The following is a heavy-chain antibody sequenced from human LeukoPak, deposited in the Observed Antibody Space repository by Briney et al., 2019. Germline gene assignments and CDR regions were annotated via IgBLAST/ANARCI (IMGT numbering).Heavy chain of an antibody. J-gene: IGHJ3*02. CDR2: INHSGST. D-gene: IGHD3-9*01. V-gene: IGHV4-34*01. Sequence: KASETLSLTCAVYGGSFSGYYWSWIRQPPGKGLEWIGEINHSGSTNHNPSLKSRVTISVDTSKNQFSLKLSSVTAADTAVYYCASEEDYDILTGYGPNAFDIWGQGTMVTVSS. CDR3: ASEEDYDILTGYGPNAFDI. CDR1: GGSFSGYY.